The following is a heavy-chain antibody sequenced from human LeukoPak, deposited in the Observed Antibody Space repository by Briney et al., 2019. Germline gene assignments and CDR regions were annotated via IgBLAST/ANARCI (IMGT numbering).Heavy chain of an antibody. CDR3: ARRSSGYAYHFQH. V-gene: IGHV4-59*01. CDR2: IYYSGST. J-gene: IGHJ1*01. CDR1: GGSISSYY. D-gene: IGHD3-22*01. Sequence: PSETLSLTCTVFGGSISSYYWSWIRQPPGKGLEWIGYIYYSGSTNYNPSLKSRVTISVDTSKNQFSLKLSSVTAADTAVYYCARRSSGYAYHFQHWGQGTLVTVSS.